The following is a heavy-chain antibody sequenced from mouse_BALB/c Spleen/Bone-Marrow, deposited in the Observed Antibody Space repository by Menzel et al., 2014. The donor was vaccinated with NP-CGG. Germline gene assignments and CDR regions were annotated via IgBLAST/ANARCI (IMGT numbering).Heavy chain of an antibody. Sequence: QVQLKESGAELVRPGSSVKISCKASGYAFSNYRMNWVKQRPGQGLEWIGQIYPGDTDIHYNGKFKGKATLTADKSSSTAYMQLSSLTSEDSAVYFCASRGDYSYAMDYWGQGTSVTVSS. CDR1: GYAFSNYR. CDR3: ASRGDYSYAMDY. J-gene: IGHJ4*01. V-gene: IGHV1-80*01. CDR2: IYPGDTDI. D-gene: IGHD1-1*01.